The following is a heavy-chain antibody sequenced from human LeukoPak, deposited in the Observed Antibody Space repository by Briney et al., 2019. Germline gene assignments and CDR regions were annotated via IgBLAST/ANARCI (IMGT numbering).Heavy chain of an antibody. CDR2: ISYDGSNK. Sequence: GRSLRLSCAASGFTFSSYAMHWVRQAPGKGLEWVAVISYDGSNKYYADSVKGRFTISRDNPKNTLYLQMNSLRDEDTAVYWCPRSSCGLDYWGKGTLVTVSS. CDR1: GFTFSSYA. J-gene: IGHJ4*02. V-gene: IGHV3-30-3*01. D-gene: IGHD2-21*01. CDR3: PRSSCGLDY.